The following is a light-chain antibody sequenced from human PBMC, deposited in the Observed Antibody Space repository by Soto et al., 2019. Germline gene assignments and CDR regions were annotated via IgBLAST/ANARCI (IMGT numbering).Light chain of an antibody. CDR3: QQYYSTPPWT. CDR2: WAS. J-gene: IGKJ1*01. CDR1: QSVLYSSNNKNY. Sequence: DIVMTQSPDSLAVSLGERATINCKSSQSVLYSSNNKNYLAWYQQKPGQPPKLLIYWASTRESGVPDRFSGSGSGTDFTLTISSLLAEDVAVSYCQQYYSTPPWTFGQGTKVEIK. V-gene: IGKV4-1*01.